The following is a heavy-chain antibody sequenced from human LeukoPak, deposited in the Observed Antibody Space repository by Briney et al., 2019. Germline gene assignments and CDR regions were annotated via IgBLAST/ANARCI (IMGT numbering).Heavy chain of an antibody. CDR1: GFTFSSYA. CDR2: ISGGGATT. CDR3: AKAGWYSAKTYATYDDAYDI. D-gene: IGHD1-26*01. V-gene: IGHV3-23*01. J-gene: IGHJ3*02. Sequence: GGSLRLSCAASGFTFSSYAMSWVRQAPGKGLEWVSDISGGGATTFYADSVKGRFTISRDNSNKKVFLEMNSLRADDTAVHYCAKAGWYSAKTYATYDDAYDIWGQGTMVTVSS.